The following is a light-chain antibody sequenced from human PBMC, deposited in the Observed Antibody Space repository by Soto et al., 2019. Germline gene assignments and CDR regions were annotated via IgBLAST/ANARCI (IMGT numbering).Light chain of an antibody. J-gene: IGKJ2*03. V-gene: IGKV3-15*01. CDR3: QHDNNWPQYS. CDR2: DAS. Sequence: EIGMTQSPATLSLSPGERATLSCRASQSVNSDLAWSQQKPGQAPMLLISDASTRSAGVPARFTGSGSETEFTLTSSSLQSEDYAVYYCQHDNNWPQYSFGEGTKRVI. CDR1: QSVNSD.